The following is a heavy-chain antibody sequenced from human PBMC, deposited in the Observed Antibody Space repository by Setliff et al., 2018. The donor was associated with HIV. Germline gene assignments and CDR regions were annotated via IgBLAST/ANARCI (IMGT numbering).Heavy chain of an antibody. CDR1: GYSFTSYW. V-gene: IGHV5-51*01. CDR2: IYPGDSDT. J-gene: IGHJ3*02. CDR3: ARSRRDGYNLEAFDI. D-gene: IGHD5-12*01. Sequence: GESLKISCKGSGYSFTSYWIGWVRQMPGKGLEWMGIIYPGDSDTRYSPSFQGQVTISADKSISTAYLQWSTLKASDTAMYYCARSRRDGYNLEAFDIWGQGTMVTGSS.